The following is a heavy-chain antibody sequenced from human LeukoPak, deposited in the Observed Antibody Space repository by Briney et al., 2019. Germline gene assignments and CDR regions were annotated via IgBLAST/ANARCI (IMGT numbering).Heavy chain of an antibody. CDR3: AKSVRAPVRVWLDP. CDR2: ISGSGGST. V-gene: IGHV3-23*01. J-gene: IGHJ5*02. CDR1: GFTVSSNY. Sequence: GGSLRLSCAASGFTVSSNYMTWVRQAPGKGLEWVSTISGSGGSTYYADSVKGRFTISRDNSKNTLYLQMNSLRAEDTALYYCAKSVRAPVRVWLDPWGQGTLVTVSS. D-gene: IGHD1-1*01.